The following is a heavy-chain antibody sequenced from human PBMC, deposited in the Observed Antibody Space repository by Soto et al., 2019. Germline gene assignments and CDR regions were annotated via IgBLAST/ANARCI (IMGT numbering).Heavy chain of an antibody. J-gene: IGHJ4*02. CDR2: IYWNDDK. CDR3: ARLYYYDSSGYYPSDY. Sequence: SGPTLVNPTQTLTLTCTFSGFSLSTSGVGVGWIRQPPGKALEWLALIYWNDDKRYSPSLKSRLTITKDTSKNQVVLTMTNMDPVDTATYYCARLYYYDSSGYYPSDYWGQGTLVTVSS. V-gene: IGHV2-5*01. CDR1: GFSLSTSGVG. D-gene: IGHD3-22*01.